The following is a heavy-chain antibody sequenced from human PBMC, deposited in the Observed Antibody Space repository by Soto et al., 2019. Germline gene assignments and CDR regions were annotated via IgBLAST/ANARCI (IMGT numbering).Heavy chain of an antibody. Sequence: GESLKISCKGSGYSFTSYWISWVRQMPGKGLEWMGRIDPSDSYTNYSPSFQGHVTISADKSISTAYLQWSSLKASDTAMYYCARGTSSTSRFDPWGQGTLVTVYS. V-gene: IGHV5-10-1*01. J-gene: IGHJ5*02. CDR1: GYSFTSYW. CDR3: ARGTSSTSRFDP. CDR2: IDPSDSYT. D-gene: IGHD5-12*01.